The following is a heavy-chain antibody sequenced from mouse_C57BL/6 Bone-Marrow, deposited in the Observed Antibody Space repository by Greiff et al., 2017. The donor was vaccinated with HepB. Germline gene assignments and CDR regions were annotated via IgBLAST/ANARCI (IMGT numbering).Heavy chain of an antibody. CDR1: GFTFSDAW. CDR3: TSHITTVHFDV. V-gene: IGHV6-6*01. D-gene: IGHD1-1*01. CDR2: IRNKANNHAT. Sequence: VKVVESGGGLVQPGGSMKLSCAASGFTFSDAWMDWVRQSPEKGLEWVAEIRNKANNHATYYAESVKGRFTISRDDSKSSVYLQMNSLRAEDTGIYYCTSHITTVHFDVWGTGTTVTVSS. J-gene: IGHJ1*03.